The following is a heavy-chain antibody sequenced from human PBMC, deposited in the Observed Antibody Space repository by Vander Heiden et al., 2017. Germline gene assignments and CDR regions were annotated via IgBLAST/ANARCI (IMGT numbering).Heavy chain of an antibody. V-gene: IGHV3-23*01. Sequence: EVQLLESGGGLVQPGGSLRLSCAASGFTFITYAMSWVRQAPGKGLEWVSTISGSGRSTLYADAVKGRFTISRDNSKKTLDLKMKSMRAEDTAVYYYAKDIAARRLIDYWGEGTMVTVYS. CDR3: AKDIAARRLIDY. D-gene: IGHD6-6*01. J-gene: IGHJ4*02. CDR2: ISGSGRST. CDR1: GFTFITYA.